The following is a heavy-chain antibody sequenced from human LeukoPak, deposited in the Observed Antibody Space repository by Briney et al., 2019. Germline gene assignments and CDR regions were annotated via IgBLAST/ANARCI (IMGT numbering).Heavy chain of an antibody. CDR1: GGSFSGYY. CDR2: INHSGST. V-gene: IGHV4-34*01. Sequence: PSETLSLTCAVYGGSFSGYYWSWIRQPPGKGLEWIGEINHSGSTNYNPSLKSRVTISVDTSNNQFSLKLSSVTAADTAVYYCARPPRGYNYYIDVWGKGTTVTVSS. D-gene: IGHD2-15*01. CDR3: ARPPRGYNYYIDV. J-gene: IGHJ6*03.